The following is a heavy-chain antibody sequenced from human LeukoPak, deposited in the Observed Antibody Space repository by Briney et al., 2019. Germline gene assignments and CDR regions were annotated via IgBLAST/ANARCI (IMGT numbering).Heavy chain of an antibody. V-gene: IGHV3-23*01. Sequence: PGGSLRLSCAASGFTFSNSGMSWVRQAPGKGLEWVSTLSGSGITTYYADSVKGRFTISRDNSKDTLYLQMNSLRAEDTAVYYCANGIYSSDWSYFDYWGHGTLVTVSS. CDR3: ANGIYSSDWSYFDY. CDR1: GFTFSNSG. J-gene: IGHJ4*01. CDR2: LSGSGITT. D-gene: IGHD6-19*01.